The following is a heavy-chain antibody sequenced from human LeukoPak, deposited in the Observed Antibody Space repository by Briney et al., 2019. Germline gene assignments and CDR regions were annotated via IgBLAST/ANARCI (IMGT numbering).Heavy chain of an antibody. CDR2: IYYSGGT. V-gene: IGHV4-59*01. CDR3: ARGSMVRGGDFDY. Sequence: PSETLSLTCTVSGGSISSYYWSWIRQPPRKGLEWIGYIYYSGGTNYNPSLKSRVTISVDTSKNQFSLKLSSVTAADTAVYYCARGSMVRGGDFDYWGQGTLVTVSS. CDR1: GGSISSYY. D-gene: IGHD3-10*01. J-gene: IGHJ4*02.